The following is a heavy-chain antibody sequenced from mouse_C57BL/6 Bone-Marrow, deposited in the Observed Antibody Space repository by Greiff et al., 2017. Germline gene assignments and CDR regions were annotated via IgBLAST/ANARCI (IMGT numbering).Heavy chain of an antibody. J-gene: IGHJ1*03. Sequence: DVKLVESGGGLVQPKGSLKLSCAASGFSFNTYAMNWVRQAPGKGLEWVARIRSKSNNYATSYTESVKDRITISRDVSESMSYLKINNSETDDTAMYYFVRQGYFDVWGTGTTVTVSS. V-gene: IGHV10-1*01. CDR2: IRSKSNNYAT. CDR1: GFSFNTYA. CDR3: VRQGYFDV.